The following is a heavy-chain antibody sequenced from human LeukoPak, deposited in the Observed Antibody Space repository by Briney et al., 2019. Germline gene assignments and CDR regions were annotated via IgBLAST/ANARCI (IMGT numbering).Heavy chain of an antibody. CDR1: GFTFSSYN. J-gene: IGHJ4*02. V-gene: IGHV3-48*04. CDR3: ARDYYDSSGYYYGAY. CDR2: ISSSSSTI. Sequence: GGSLRLSCAASGFTFSSYNMNWVRQAPGKGLEWVSYISSSSSTIYYADSVKGRFTTSRDNAKNSLYLQMNSLRAEDTAVYYCARDYYDSSGYYYGAYWGQGTLVTVSS. D-gene: IGHD3-22*01.